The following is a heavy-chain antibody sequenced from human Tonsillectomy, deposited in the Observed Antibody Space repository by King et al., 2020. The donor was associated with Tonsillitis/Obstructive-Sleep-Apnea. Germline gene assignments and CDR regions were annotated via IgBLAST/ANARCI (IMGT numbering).Heavy chain of an antibody. J-gene: IGHJ4*02. CDR2: INPNSGGT. V-gene: IGHV1-2*02. CDR1: GYTFTGYY. Sequence: VQLVESGAEVKKPGASVKVSCKASGYTFTGYYMHWVRQAPGQGLEWMGWINPNSGGTKYAQKFQGRVTMTRDTSISTAYMELSRLRSDDTAVYYCARGGGPSYYYDSSGYHGDYWGQGTLVTVSS. CDR3: ARGGGPSYYYDSSGYHGDY. D-gene: IGHD3-22*01.